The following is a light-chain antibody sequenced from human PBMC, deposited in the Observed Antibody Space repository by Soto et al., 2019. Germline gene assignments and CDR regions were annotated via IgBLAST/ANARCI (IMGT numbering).Light chain of an antibody. Sequence: EIVLTQSPATLSLSPGERVTLSCRGSHSVSNYLAWYQQKPGQAPRLLIYDASNRATGIPARFSGGGSGTDFTLTISSLEPEDFAFYYCPQGNTWPWTFGQGTKV. CDR3: PQGNTWPWT. V-gene: IGKV3-11*01. CDR1: HSVSNY. J-gene: IGKJ1*01. CDR2: DAS.